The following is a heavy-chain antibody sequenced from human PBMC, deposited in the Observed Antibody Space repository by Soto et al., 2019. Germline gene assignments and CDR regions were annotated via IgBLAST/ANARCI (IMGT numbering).Heavy chain of an antibody. D-gene: IGHD2-2*01. CDR2: ISGSGGST. CDR3: ARVRGYIVVVPAARTYFDS. J-gene: IGHJ4*02. CDR1: GFTFSSYA. Sequence: EVQILESGGDLVQPGGSLRLSCAASGFTFSSYAMSWVRQAPGKGLEWVSGISGSGGSTYYADSVKGRFSISRDNSKNTLYLQMNSLRAEDTAIYYCARVRGYIVVVPAARTYFDSWGQGILVLVSS. V-gene: IGHV3-23*01.